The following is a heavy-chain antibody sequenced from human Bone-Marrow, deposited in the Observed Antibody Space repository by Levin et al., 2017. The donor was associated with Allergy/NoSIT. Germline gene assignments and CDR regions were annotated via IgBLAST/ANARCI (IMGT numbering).Heavy chain of an antibody. CDR1: GFTFSSYG. CDR2: IWYDGSNK. J-gene: IGHJ4*02. D-gene: IGHD6-19*01. V-gene: IGHV3-33*01. CDR3: ARSSGSSGWYDLDY. Sequence: GESLKISCAASGFTFSSYGMHWVRQAPGKGLEWVAVIWYDGSNKNYADSVKGRFTISRDNSKNTLYLQMNSLRAEDTAVYYCARSSGSSGWYDLDYWGQGTLVTVSS.